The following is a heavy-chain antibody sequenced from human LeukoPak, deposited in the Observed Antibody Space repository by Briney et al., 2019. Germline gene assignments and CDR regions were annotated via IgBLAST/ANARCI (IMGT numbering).Heavy chain of an antibody. Sequence: PGGSLRLSCAASGFTSSSYWMSWVRQAPGRGLEWVANIKQDESEKFYVDSVMGRFTISRDNAKNSLYLQMNGLRAEDTAVYYCARDKVVGASSLDYWGQGTLVTVSS. J-gene: IGHJ4*02. D-gene: IGHD1-26*01. CDR3: ARDKVVGASSLDY. CDR1: GFTSSSYW. V-gene: IGHV3-7*04. CDR2: IKQDESEK.